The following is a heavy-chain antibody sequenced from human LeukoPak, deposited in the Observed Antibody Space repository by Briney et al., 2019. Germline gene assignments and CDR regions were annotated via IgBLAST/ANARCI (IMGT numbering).Heavy chain of an antibody. V-gene: IGHV4-59*08. J-gene: IGHJ5*02. D-gene: IGHD3-10*01. Sequence: SETLSLTCTVSGGSISSYYWSWIRQPPGKGLEWIGYIYYSGSTNYNPSLKSRVTISVDTSKNQFSLKLSSVTAADTAVYYCARQGWFGELRLDPWGQGTLVTVSS. CDR1: GGSISSYY. CDR2: IYYSGST. CDR3: ARQGWFGELRLDP.